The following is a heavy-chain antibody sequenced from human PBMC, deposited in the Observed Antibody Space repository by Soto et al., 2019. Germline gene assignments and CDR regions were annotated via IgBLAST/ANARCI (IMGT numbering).Heavy chain of an antibody. J-gene: IGHJ4*02. CDR3: TRERGGAYFDY. CDR1: GFTFSPYT. CDR2: ITSSGGNI. V-gene: IGHV3-21*01. D-gene: IGHD6-25*01. Sequence: EVQLMESGGGLVKPGGSLRLSCAASGFTFSPYTMNWVRQTPGRGLEWVSSITSSGGNIYYADSVKGRFTISRDNAKNSLFQQMSSLRAEDTAVYYCTRERGGAYFDYWGQGTLVTVSS.